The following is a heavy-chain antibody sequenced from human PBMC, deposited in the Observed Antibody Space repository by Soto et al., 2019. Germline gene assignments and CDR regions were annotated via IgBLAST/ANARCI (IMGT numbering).Heavy chain of an antibody. CDR2: INHSGST. CDR1: GGSFSGYY. V-gene: IGHV4-34*01. J-gene: IGHJ4*02. CDR3: ARGPPYHYDFWSGSRPASLYYFDN. D-gene: IGHD3-3*01. Sequence: SETLSLTCAVYGGSFSGYYWSWIRQPPGKGLEWIGEINHSGSTNYNPSLKSRVTISVDTSKNQFSLKLSSATAADTAVFYCARGPPYHYDFWSGSRPASLYYFDNWGQGTQVTVSS.